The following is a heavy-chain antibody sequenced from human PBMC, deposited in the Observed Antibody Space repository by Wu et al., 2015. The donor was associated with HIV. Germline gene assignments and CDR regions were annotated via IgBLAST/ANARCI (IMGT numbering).Heavy chain of an antibody. J-gene: IGHJ4*02. D-gene: IGHD2-8*01. CDR1: GYIFVNYG. CDR3: VTVSNGK. V-gene: IGHV1-18*04. CDR2: SSPKNGYA. Sequence: QVKFVQSGTEVKKPGASVKVSCKASGYIFVNYGLSWVRQAPGRRPEWLGWSSPKNGYAESVQKFQGRLTMTADTSTETVYLEINSLRSEDTAFYYCVTVSNGKWGQGTLVTVSS.